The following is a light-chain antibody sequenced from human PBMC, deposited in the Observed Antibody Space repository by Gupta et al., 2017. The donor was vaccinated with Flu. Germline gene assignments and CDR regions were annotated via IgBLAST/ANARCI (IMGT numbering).Light chain of an antibody. CDR2: EVN. J-gene: IGLJ3*02. Sequence: QSALTQPASVSGSPGQSITISCTGTSSDVGGYKSVSWYQQDPGKAPKLIIYEVNNRPSGVSNRFSGSKSGNTASLTISGLQTDDEADYYCSSYSSSSTRVFGGGTKLTVL. CDR3: SSYSSSSTRV. V-gene: IGLV2-14*01. CDR1: SSDVGGYKS.